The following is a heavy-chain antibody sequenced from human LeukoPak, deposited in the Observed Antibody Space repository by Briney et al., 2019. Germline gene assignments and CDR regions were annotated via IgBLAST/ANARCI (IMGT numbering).Heavy chain of an antibody. CDR2: IYYSGST. J-gene: IGHJ4*02. V-gene: IGHV4-39*07. CDR1: GGSISSTSYY. Sequence: SETLSLTCTVSGGSISSTSYYWGWIRQPPGKGLEWIGSIYYSGSTYYNPSLKSRVSISVDTSKNQFSLRLNSVTAADTAVYYCARGRRDDFWSGYSLYYFDYWGQGTLVTVSS. CDR3: ARGRRDDFWSGYSLYYFDY. D-gene: IGHD3-3*01.